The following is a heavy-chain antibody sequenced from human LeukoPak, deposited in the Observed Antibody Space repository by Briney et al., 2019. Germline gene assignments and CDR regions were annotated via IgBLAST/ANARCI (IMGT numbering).Heavy chain of an antibody. V-gene: IGHV1-18*01. D-gene: IGHD3-9*01. Sequence: VSVKVSCKASGYTFTSYGISWVRQAPGQGLEWMGWISAYNGNTNYAQKLQGRVTMTTDTSTGTAYMELRSLRSDDTAVYYCARGSFPSDDILTGPFDNWGQGTLVTVSS. CDR3: ARGSFPSDDILTGPFDN. J-gene: IGHJ4*02. CDR2: ISAYNGNT. CDR1: GYTFTSYG.